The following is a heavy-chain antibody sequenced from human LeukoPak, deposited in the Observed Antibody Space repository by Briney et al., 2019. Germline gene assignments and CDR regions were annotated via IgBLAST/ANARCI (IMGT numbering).Heavy chain of an antibody. Sequence: PSETLSLTCTVSGGSISSGDYYWSWIRQPPGKGLEWIGYIYYSGSTYYNPSLKSRVTISVDTSKNQFSLKLSSVTAADTAVYYCAREVAAKGGKGFDYWGQGTLVTVSS. CDR1: GGSISSGDYY. V-gene: IGHV4-30-4*01. CDR2: IYYSGST. J-gene: IGHJ4*02. D-gene: IGHD2-15*01. CDR3: AREVAAKGGKGFDY.